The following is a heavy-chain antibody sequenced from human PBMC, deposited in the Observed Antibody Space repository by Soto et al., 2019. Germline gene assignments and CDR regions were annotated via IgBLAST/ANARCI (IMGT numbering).Heavy chain of an antibody. CDR1: GYTFTSYA. V-gene: IGHV1-3*01. D-gene: IGHD2-15*01. CDR2: INAGNGNT. J-gene: IGHJ4*02. CDR3: ARARYCSGGSCYPFDY. Sequence: QVQLVQSGAAVKKPGASVKVSCKASGYTFTSYAMHWVRQAPGQRLEWMGWINAGNGNTKYSQKFQGRVTITRDTSASTAYMELSSLRSEDTAVYYCARARYCSGGSCYPFDYWGQGTLVTVSS.